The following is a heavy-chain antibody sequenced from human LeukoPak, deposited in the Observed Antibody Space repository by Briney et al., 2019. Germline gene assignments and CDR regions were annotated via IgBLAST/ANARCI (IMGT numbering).Heavy chain of an antibody. CDR3: ARELTTFDY. CDR2: ISWNSGSI. CDR1: GFTFDDYA. Sequence: GRSLRLSCAASGFTFDDYAMHWVRQATGKGLEWVSGISWNSGSIGYADSVKGRFTISRDNAKNSLYLQMNSLRAEDTALYYCARELTTFDYWGQGTLVTVSS. J-gene: IGHJ4*02. V-gene: IGHV3-9*01. D-gene: IGHD1-26*01.